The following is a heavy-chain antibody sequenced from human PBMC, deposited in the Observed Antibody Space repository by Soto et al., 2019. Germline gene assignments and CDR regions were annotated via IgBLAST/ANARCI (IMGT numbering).Heavy chain of an antibody. V-gene: IGHV4-39*01. D-gene: IGHD6-13*01. CDR2: IYYSGST. CDR1: GGSISSSSYY. J-gene: IGHJ4*02. Sequence: PSETLSLTCTVSGGSISSSSYYWGWIRQPPGKGLEWIGSIYYSGSTYYNPSLKSRVTISVDTSKNQFSLKLSSVTAADTAVYYCARKRGYSSSWYSWGQGTLVTVSS. CDR3: ARKRGYSSSWYS.